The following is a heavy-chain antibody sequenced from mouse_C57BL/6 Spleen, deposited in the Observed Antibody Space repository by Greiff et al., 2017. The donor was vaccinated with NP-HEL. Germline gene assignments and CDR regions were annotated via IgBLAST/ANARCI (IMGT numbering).Heavy chain of an antibody. CDR1: GYTFTSYW. J-gene: IGHJ1*03. Sequence: VQLQQPGAELVRPGTSVKLSCKASGYTFTSYWMHWVKQRPGQGLEWIGVIDPSDSYTNYNQKFKGKATLTVDTSSSTAYMQLSSLTSEDSAVYYCARSGTVVATGYWYFDVWGTGTTVTVSS. V-gene: IGHV1-59*01. D-gene: IGHD1-1*01. CDR2: IDPSDSYT. CDR3: ARSGTVVATGYWYFDV.